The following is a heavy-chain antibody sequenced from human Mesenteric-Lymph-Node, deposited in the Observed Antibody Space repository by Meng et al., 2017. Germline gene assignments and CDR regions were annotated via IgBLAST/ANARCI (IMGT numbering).Heavy chain of an antibody. D-gene: IGHD3-10*01. CDR2: IRSTGTT. Sequence: SETLSLTCTVSGGSISIGDYYWNWIRQPAGTGLEWIGRIRSTGTTNYNPSLESRVTISVDTSKNQFSLKLNSVTAADTAVYYCARLCHCGSENYNDHFDICGQAIIV. V-gene: IGHV4-61*02. CDR1: GGSISIGDYY. J-gene: IGHJ3*02. CDR3: ARLCHCGSENYNDHFDI.